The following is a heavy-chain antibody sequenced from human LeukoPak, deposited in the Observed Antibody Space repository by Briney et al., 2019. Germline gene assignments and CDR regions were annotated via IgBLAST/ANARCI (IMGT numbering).Heavy chain of an antibody. D-gene: IGHD3-9*01. CDR2: ISNDGHFK. Sequence: GGSLRLSCAASGFTFSTYTIHWVRQAPGKGLEWVAVISNDGHFKYYADSVKGRFTISRGNSKSTLFLQMNSLTIEDTAVYYCARETRLPHNDILINRRAFDIWGQGTILTVSS. CDR1: GFTFSTYT. V-gene: IGHV3-30-3*01. J-gene: IGHJ3*02. CDR3: ARETRLPHNDILINRRAFDI.